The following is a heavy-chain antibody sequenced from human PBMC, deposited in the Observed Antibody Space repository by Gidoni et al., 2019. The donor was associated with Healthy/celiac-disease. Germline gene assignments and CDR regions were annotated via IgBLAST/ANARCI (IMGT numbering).Heavy chain of an antibody. CDR1: GFTFSSYG. D-gene: IGHD2-15*01. CDR2: IWYDGSNK. V-gene: IGHV3-33*01. CDR3: ARDQCSGGSCYPGPIDY. Sequence: QVQLVESGGGVVQPGRSLRLSCAASGFTFSSYGMHWVRQAPGKGLEWVAVIWYDGSNKYYADSVKGRFTISRDNSKNTLYLQMNSLRAEDTAVYYCARDQCSGGSCYPGPIDYWGQGTLVTVSS. J-gene: IGHJ4*02.